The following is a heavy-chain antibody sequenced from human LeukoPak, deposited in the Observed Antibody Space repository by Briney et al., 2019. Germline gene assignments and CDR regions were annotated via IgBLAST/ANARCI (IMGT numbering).Heavy chain of an antibody. Sequence: GRSLRLSCAASGFTFSNYAMHWVRQAPGKGLEWVAVISYDGSNKYYADSVKGRFTISRDNSKNSLYLQMNSLRAEDTAVYYCARDSMEYSSSWPFDYWGQGTLVTVSS. CDR1: GFTFSNYA. J-gene: IGHJ4*02. CDR2: ISYDGSNK. CDR3: ARDSMEYSSSWPFDY. D-gene: IGHD6-13*01. V-gene: IGHV3-30*04.